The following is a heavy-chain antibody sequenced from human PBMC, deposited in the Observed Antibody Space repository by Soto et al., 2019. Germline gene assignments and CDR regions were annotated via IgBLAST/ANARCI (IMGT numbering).Heavy chain of an antibody. V-gene: IGHV1-69*08. Sequence: QVQLVQSGAEVKKPGSSVKVSCKASGGSFSSYTISWERQAPGQGLEWMGRIIPILGIANYAQKFQGRVTITADKSTSTAYMELSSLRSEDTAVSYCARDPKXTGYDELDYWGQGTLVTVSS. J-gene: IGHJ4*02. D-gene: IGHD5-12*01. CDR3: ARDPKXTGYDELDY. CDR1: GGSFSSYT. CDR2: IIPILGIA.